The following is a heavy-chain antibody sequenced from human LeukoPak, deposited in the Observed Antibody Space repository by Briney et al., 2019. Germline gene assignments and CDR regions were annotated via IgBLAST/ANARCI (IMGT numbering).Heavy chain of an antibody. CDR3: ARHRIGPTMVRGGYYYYYYMDV. J-gene: IGHJ6*03. D-gene: IGHD3-10*01. V-gene: IGHV4-39*01. CDR1: GGSISSSSYY. Sequence: SETLSLTCTVSGGSISSSSYYWGWIRQPPGKGLEWIGSIYYSGSTYYNPSLKSRVTISVDTSKNQFSLKLSSVTAADTAVYYCARHRIGPTMVRGGYYYYYYMDVWGKGTTVTVSS. CDR2: IYYSGST.